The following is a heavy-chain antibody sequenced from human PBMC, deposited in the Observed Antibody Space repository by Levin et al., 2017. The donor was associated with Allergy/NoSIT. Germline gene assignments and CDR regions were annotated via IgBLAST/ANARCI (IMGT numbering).Heavy chain of an antibody. CDR1: GASISNDNYY. CDR2: VYYTGSA. CDR3: AGEPNSPYYYYYGLDV. Sequence: SETLSLTCTVSGASISNDNYYWAWIRQPPGTGLEWIGSVYYTGSAYYNPSLKTRLTMSVDTSKNQFSLRFNSVTAADTAIYYCAGEPNSPYYYYYGLDVWGQGTAVTVSS. J-gene: IGHJ6*02. D-gene: IGHD2/OR15-2a*01. V-gene: IGHV4-39*07.